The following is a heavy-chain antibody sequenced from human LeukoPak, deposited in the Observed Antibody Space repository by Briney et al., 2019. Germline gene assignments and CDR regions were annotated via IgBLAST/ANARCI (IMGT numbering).Heavy chain of an antibody. V-gene: IGHV3-23*01. D-gene: IGHD3-22*01. Sequence: GGSLRLSCAASGFTFSNYAMSWVRQAPGKGLEWVSGISASDSSAYYADSVKGRFTISRDNSKNTLYLQMNSLRAEDTAVYYCAKPSPRNYYDSSGRWGQGTLVTVSS. CDR1: GFTFSNYA. CDR2: ISASDSSA. CDR3: AKPSPRNYYDSSGR. J-gene: IGHJ4*02.